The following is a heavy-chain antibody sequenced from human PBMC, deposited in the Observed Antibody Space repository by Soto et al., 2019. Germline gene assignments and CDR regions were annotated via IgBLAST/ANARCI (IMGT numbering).Heavy chain of an antibody. CDR1: SGSIDSGGSY. CDR3: VRYCSTTKCPFDY. Sequence: TLSVTCTVASGSIDSGGSYWGWIPQPPGKGLEWIGYIYYSGNTYFNPSLKSRVTLSVDTSKNQFSLNLSSVTAAATAVYYCVRYCSTTKCPFDYCGQGTLVTVSS. D-gene: IGHD2-2*01. CDR2: IYYSGNT. V-gene: IGHV4-30-4*01. J-gene: IGHJ4*02.